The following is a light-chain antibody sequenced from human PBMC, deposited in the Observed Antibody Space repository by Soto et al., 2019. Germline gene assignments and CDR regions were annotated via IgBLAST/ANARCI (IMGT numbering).Light chain of an antibody. V-gene: IGKV1-5*03. Sequence: DIQMTQSPSTLSASVGDRVTITCRPGQSINNWLAWYQQKPGKAPKVLIYRTSSLESGVPSRFSGGGSETEFTLTISSLQPEDFATYYCQQYDGHPYTFGQGTKLEIK. CDR2: RTS. CDR3: QQYDGHPYT. CDR1: QSINNW. J-gene: IGKJ2*01.